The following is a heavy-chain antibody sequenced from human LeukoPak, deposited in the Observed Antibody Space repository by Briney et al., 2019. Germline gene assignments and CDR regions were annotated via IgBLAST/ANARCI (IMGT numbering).Heavy chain of an antibody. CDR2: SSSSSSTI. CDR1: GFTFSSYS. D-gene: IGHD1-26*01. J-gene: IGHJ4*02. V-gene: IGHV3-48*04. CDR3: ARDRWEVLPACLDY. Sequence: QPGGSLRLSCAASGFTFSSYSMNWVRQAPGKGREWVSYSSSSSSTIYYADSVKGRFTISRDNAKNSLYLQVNSLRAEDTAVYYCARDRWEVLPACLDYWGQGTLVTVSS.